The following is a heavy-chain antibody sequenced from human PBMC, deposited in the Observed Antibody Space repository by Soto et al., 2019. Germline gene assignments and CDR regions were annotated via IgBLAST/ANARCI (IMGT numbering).Heavy chain of an antibody. CDR3: ARDRVNFRAYYYYGMDV. Sequence: PWWSLRLSCSASVFTVSSNYMSWRRQAPGKGLEWVSVIYSGGSTYYADSVKGRFTISRDNSKNTLYLQMNSLRAEDTAVYYCARDRVNFRAYYYYGMDVWGQGTTVTVSS. J-gene: IGHJ6*02. D-gene: IGHD4-4*01. V-gene: IGHV3-53*01. CDR2: IYSGGST. CDR1: VFTVSSNY.